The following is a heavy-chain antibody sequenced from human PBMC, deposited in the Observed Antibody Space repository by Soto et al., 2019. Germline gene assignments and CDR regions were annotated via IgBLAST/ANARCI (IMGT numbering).Heavy chain of an antibody. CDR3: ARQTWGSGSYYKLPPYYFDY. J-gene: IGHJ4*02. CDR2: IYYSGST. CDR1: GGSISSSSYY. D-gene: IGHD3-10*01. Sequence: PSETLSLTCTVSGGSISSSSYYWGWIRQPPGKGLEWIGSIYYSGSTYYNPSLKSRVTISVDTSKNQFSLKLSSVTAADTAVYYCARQTWGSGSYYKLPPYYFDYWGQGTLVNVSS. V-gene: IGHV4-39*01.